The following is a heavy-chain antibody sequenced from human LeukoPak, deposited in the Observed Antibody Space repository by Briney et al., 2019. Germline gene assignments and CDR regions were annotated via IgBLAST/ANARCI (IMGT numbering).Heavy chain of an antibody. J-gene: IGHJ4*02. Sequence: GRSLRLSCAASGFTFSSYAMHWVRQAPGKGLEWVAVISYDGSNKYYADSVKGRFTISRGNSKNTLYLQMNSLRAEDTAVYYCARTWEEYYFDYWGQGTLVTVSS. V-gene: IGHV3-30*04. D-gene: IGHD1-26*01. CDR1: GFTFSSYA. CDR3: ARTWEEYYFDY. CDR2: ISYDGSNK.